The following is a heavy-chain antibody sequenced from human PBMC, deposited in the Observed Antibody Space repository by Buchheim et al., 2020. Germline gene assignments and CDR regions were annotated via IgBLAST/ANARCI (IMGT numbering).Heavy chain of an antibody. CDR3: AMYGEHLYYYMDL. CDR2: IWYDGKST. CDR1: GFTFTSYG. D-gene: IGHD1/OR15-1a*01. Sequence: QVQLVESGGGVVQPGRSLRLSCAASGFTFTSYGMNWVRQAPGKGLERVADIWYDGKSTSYADSVEGRFTISRDNSKNTLYLQMKSLRAEDTAVYYCAMYGEHLYYYMDLWGKGTT. J-gene: IGHJ6*03. V-gene: IGHV3-33*01.